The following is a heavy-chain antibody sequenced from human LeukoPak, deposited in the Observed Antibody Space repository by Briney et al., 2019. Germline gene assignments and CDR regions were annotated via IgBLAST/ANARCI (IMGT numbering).Heavy chain of an antibody. CDR3: ASKSTYSSGWYQSDYYYYYYMDV. Sequence: PGRSLRLSCTASGFIFGDYAMSWFRQAPGKGLEWVGFIRSKAYGCTTEYAASVKGRFTISRDDSKSIAYLQMNSLKTEDTAVYYCASKSTYSSGWYQSDYYYYYYMDVWGKGTTVTVSS. CDR2: IRSKAYGCTT. CDR1: GFIFGDYA. V-gene: IGHV3-49*03. D-gene: IGHD6-19*01. J-gene: IGHJ6*03.